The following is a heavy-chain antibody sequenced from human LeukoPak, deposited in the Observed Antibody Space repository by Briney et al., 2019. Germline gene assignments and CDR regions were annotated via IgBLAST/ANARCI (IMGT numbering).Heavy chain of an antibody. V-gene: IGHV2-5*02. D-gene: IGHD6-19*01. Sequence: SGPTLVKPTQTLTLTCTFSGCSLSTSGVGVGWIRQPPGKALEWLALIYWDDDKRYSPSLKSRLTITKDTSKNQVVLTMTNMDPVDTATYYCAHSYSSGWYRGFQHWGQGTLVTVSS. CDR3: AHSYSSGWYRGFQH. CDR2: IYWDDDK. J-gene: IGHJ1*01. CDR1: GCSLSTSGVG.